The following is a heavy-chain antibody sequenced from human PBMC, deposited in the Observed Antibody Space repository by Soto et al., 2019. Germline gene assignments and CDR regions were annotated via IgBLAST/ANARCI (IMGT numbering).Heavy chain of an antibody. D-gene: IGHD3-3*01. CDR3: AKEERAGLRFLEWLNYYGMDV. Sequence: GGSLRLSCAASGFTFSSYAMHWVRQAPGKGLEWVAVISYDGSNKYYADSVKGRFTISRDNSKNTLYLQMNSLRAEDTAVYYCAKEERAGLRFLEWLNYYGMDVWGQGTTVTVSS. J-gene: IGHJ6*02. CDR2: ISYDGSNK. CDR1: GFTFSSYA. V-gene: IGHV3-30-3*01.